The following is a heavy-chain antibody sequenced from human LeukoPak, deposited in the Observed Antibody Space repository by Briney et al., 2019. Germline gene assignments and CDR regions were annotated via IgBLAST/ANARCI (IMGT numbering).Heavy chain of an antibody. CDR2: IKQDGSEK. Sequence: GGSLRLSCAASEFIFSGYWMNWVRQAPGKGLEWVANIKQDGSEKQYVDSVRGRFTISRDNAKNSLYLQMNSLRVEDTAVYYCARDGFVGAADYWGQGTLVIVSS. CDR3: ARDGFVGAADY. V-gene: IGHV3-7*01. CDR1: EFIFSGYW. D-gene: IGHD6-13*01. J-gene: IGHJ4*02.